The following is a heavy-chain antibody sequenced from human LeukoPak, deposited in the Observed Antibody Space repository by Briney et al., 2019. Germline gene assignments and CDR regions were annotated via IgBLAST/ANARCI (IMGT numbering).Heavy chain of an antibody. V-gene: IGHV3-9*01. D-gene: IGHD1-14*01. CDR3: AKEAEVGWGMDV. J-gene: IGHJ6*02. Sequence: GGSLRLSCAASGFTFDDYAMHWVRPAPGRGLEGVSGISWNSGSIGYADSVKGRFTISRDNAKNSLYLQMNRRRAEGTALYYCAKEAEVGWGMDVWGQGTTVTVSS. CDR1: GFTFDDYA. CDR2: ISWNSGSI.